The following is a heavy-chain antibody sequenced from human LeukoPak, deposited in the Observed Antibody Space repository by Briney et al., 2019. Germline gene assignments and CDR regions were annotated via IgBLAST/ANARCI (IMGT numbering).Heavy chain of an antibody. CDR2: IYYSGST. CDR1: GGSISSYY. Sequence: SETLSLTCTVSGGSISSYYWSWIRQPPGKGLEWIGYIYYSGSTNYNPSLKSRVTISVDTSKNQFSLKLSSVTAADTAVYYCARRTAVADPFDYWGQGTLVTVSS. V-gene: IGHV4-59*08. D-gene: IGHD6-19*01. J-gene: IGHJ4*02. CDR3: ARRTAVADPFDY.